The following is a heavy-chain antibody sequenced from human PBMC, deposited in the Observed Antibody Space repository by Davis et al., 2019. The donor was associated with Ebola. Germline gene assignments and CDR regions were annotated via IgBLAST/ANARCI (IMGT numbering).Heavy chain of an antibody. Sequence: GSLRLSCEASGFSFRYYWMSWVRQAPGKGLEWVANINEDGSEKQYVDSMKGRLTIFRDNTRESLSLQMHSLRAEDTAVYYCARAGRLGFQYYYYGMDVWGQGTTVTVS. CDR1: GFSFRYYW. CDR3: ARAGRLGFQYYYYGMDV. D-gene: IGHD2-15*01. J-gene: IGHJ6*02. V-gene: IGHV3-7*03. CDR2: INEDGSEK.